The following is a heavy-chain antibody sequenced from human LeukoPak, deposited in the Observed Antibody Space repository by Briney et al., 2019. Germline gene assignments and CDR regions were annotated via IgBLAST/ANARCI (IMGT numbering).Heavy chain of an antibody. D-gene: IGHD5-18*01. CDR1: GFSFSWYS. V-gene: IGHV3-21*01. CDR3: ARVGTPMVTIVAPYYMDV. J-gene: IGHJ6*03. Sequence: GGSLILSCASSGFSFSWYSMNWVRQAAGKGLGLVSSISSSSSYIYYADSVRGRFTISRDNAKNPLYLQMNSLRAEDTAVYCCARVGTPMVTIVAPYYMDVWGKGTTVTVSS. CDR2: ISSSSSYI.